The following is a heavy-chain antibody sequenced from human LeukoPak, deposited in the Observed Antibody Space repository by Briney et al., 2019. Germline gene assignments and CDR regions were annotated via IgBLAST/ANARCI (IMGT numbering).Heavy chain of an antibody. D-gene: IGHD3-16*01. CDR3: AKEGGA. CDR1: GFTFSSYT. V-gene: IGHV3-23*01. CDR2: IGGRGGST. J-gene: IGHJ5*02. Sequence: GGSLRLSCVGSGFTFSSYTMTWVRQAPGKGLEWVSAIGGRGGSTYYADSVKGRFTISRDNSKNTVYLQMNSLRADDTAVYYCAKEGGAWGQGTLVTVSS.